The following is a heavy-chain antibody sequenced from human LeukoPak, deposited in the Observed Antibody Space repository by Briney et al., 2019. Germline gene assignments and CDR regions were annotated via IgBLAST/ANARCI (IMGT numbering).Heavy chain of an antibody. V-gene: IGHV4-59*01. Sequence: PSETLSLTCTVSGGSISSYYWSWIRQPPGKGLEWIGYIYCSGSTNYNPSLKSRVTISVDTSKNQFSLKLSSVTAADTAVYYCARDRRTIVATIFDYWGQGTLVTVSS. CDR2: IYCSGST. CDR1: GGSISSYY. D-gene: IGHD5-12*01. CDR3: ARDRRTIVATIFDY. J-gene: IGHJ4*02.